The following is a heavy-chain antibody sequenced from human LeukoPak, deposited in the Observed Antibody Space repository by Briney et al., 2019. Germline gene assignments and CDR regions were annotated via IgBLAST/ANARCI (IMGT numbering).Heavy chain of an antibody. CDR2: ISSSGGST. Sequence: PGGSLRLSCAASGFTFSSYAMNWVRQAPGKGLEWVSSISSSGGSTYNADSGKGRFTISRDNSKNTLYLQMNSLRAEDTAVYYCARGLRSGFLFYGMDVWGQGTTVTVSS. D-gene: IGHD6-19*01. CDR3: ARGLRSGFLFYGMDV. J-gene: IGHJ6*02. CDR1: GFTFSSYA. V-gene: IGHV3-23*01.